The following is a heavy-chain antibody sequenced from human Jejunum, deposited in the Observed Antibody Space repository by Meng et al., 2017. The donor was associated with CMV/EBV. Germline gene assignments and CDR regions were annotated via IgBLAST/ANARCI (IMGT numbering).Heavy chain of an antibody. D-gene: IGHD3-9*01. J-gene: IGHJ3*01. V-gene: IGHV3-53*01. Sequence: SKEMTWVRQDQGKGLEWVSILYRGGTIHYADSVKGRFTISRDNSESTLILEMNSLRVDDTGRYYCASGYYEISPGYQPFPIGVFDFWGQGTMVTVSS. CDR2: LYRGGTI. CDR3: ASGYYEISPGYQPFPIGVFDF. CDR1: SKE.